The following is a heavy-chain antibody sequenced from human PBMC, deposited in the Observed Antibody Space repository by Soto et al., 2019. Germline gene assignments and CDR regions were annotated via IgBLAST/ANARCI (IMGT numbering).Heavy chain of an antibody. CDR1: GYTFTSYY. Sequence: GASVKVSCKASGYTFTSYYMHWVRQAPGQGLEWMGIINPSGGSTSYAQKFQGRVTMTRDTSTSTVYMELSSLRSEDTAVYYCARDMGGIYYDSSGYYEFDYWGQGTLVTV. CDR2: INPSGGST. D-gene: IGHD3-22*01. CDR3: ARDMGGIYYDSSGYYEFDY. J-gene: IGHJ4*02. V-gene: IGHV1-46*03.